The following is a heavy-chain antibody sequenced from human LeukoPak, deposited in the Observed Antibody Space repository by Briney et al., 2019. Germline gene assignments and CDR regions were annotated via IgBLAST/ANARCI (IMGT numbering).Heavy chain of an antibody. Sequence: SETLSLTCAVSGGSISSSNWWSWVRQSPGKGLELIGEIYHSGSINYNPSLKSRVTLSLDKSKNQFSLNLSSVAAADTAVYYCAMTSSKWDHTYDYWGQGTLVTVSS. D-gene: IGHD1-26*01. J-gene: IGHJ4*02. CDR1: GGSISSSNW. CDR2: IYHSGSI. V-gene: IGHV4-4*02. CDR3: AMTSSKWDHTYDY.